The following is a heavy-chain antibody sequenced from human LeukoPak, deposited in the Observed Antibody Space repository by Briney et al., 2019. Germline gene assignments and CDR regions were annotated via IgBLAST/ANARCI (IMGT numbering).Heavy chain of an antibody. J-gene: IGHJ4*02. CDR2: IYYSGST. V-gene: IGHV4-59*01. Sequence: SETLSLTCTVSGGSISSYYWSWIRQPPGKGLEWIGYIYYSGSTNYNPSLKSRVTISVDTSKNQFSLKLSSVTAADTAVYYCARHTRSSFLDYWGQGTLVTVSS. CDR3: ARHTRSSFLDY. CDR1: GGSISSYY. D-gene: IGHD6-6*01.